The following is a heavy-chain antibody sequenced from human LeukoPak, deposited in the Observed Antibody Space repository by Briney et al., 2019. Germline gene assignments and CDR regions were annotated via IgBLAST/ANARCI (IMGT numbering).Heavy chain of an antibody. D-gene: IGHD3-10*01. Sequence: ASVKVSCKASGYTFTGYYMHWVRQAPGQGLEWMGWINPNSGGTNYAQKFQGRITMTRDTSISTAYMELSRLRSDDTAVYYCVPTSELYYFDYWGQGTLVTVSS. V-gene: IGHV1-2*02. CDR3: VPTSELYYFDY. CDR2: INPNSGGT. CDR1: GYTFTGYY. J-gene: IGHJ4*02.